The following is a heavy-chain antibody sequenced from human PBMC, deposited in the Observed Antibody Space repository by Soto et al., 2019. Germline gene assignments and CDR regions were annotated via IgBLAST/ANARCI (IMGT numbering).Heavy chain of an antibody. CDR2: ITWNSGSM. V-gene: IGHV3-9*01. D-gene: IGHD3-16*01. CDR3: AKDIRGRGSYYYYYGMDV. Sequence: PGGCLRLSCAASGFTLDDYAMHWVRQAPGKDLESVSGITWNSGSMIYADSVKARFTISRDNAKNSLYLQMNSLITEDTALYYFAKDIRGRGSYYYYYGMDVWGQGTTVTVAS. CDR1: GFTLDDYA. J-gene: IGHJ6*02.